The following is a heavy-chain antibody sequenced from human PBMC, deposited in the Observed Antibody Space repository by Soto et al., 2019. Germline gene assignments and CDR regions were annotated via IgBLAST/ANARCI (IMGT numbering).Heavy chain of an antibody. CDR1: GGSISSAGYY. J-gene: IGHJ6*02. D-gene: IGHD6-13*01. V-gene: IGHV4-31*03. CDR3: ARDRHSSWPKPHLYGMDV. CDR2: IYYSGST. Sequence: SETLSLTCTVSGGSISSAGYYWSWIRHHPGKGLEWIGYIYYSGSTYYNPSLKSRVTISVDTSKNQFSLKLSSVTAADTAVYYCARDRHSSWPKPHLYGMDVWGQGTTVTVSS.